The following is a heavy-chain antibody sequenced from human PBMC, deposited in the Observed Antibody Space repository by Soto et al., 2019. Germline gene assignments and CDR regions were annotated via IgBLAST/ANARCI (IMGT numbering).Heavy chain of an antibody. CDR2: INVYNGNT. Sequence: QVQLVQSGAEVKKPGASVKVSCKASGYTFTSYGISWVRQAPGQGLEWMGWINVYNGNTNYAQKLQGRVTMTTDTSPSTASLVLRRLISEDTAVYFCARDTSRGEYDYWGQGTLVTVSS. J-gene: IGHJ4*02. CDR3: ARDTSRGEYDY. CDR1: GYTFTSYG. D-gene: IGHD3-10*01. V-gene: IGHV1-18*01.